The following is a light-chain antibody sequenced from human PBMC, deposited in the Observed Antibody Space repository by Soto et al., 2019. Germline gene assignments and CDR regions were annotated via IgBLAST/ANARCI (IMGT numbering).Light chain of an antibody. Sequence: MVLTQSPATLFLSPGERATLSRRASPSVSRYLVWYQQKPGQAPRLLIYDASNRVTGLPARFSGSGSGTDFTLTIRSLEPEDFAVYYCQQRSNWPRTFGQGTKVDIK. J-gene: IGKJ1*01. CDR2: DAS. CDR3: QQRSNWPRT. V-gene: IGKV3-11*01. CDR1: PSVSRY.